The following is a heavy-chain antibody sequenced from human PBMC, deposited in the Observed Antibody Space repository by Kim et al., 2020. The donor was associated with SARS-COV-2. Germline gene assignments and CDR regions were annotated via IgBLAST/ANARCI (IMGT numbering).Heavy chain of an antibody. CDR2: FFRSGST. CDR3: ASWDYSDNAGLVH. Sequence: SETLSLTCTVSGSPISSYYWVWVRQPPGKGLEWMATFFRSGSTSSNPSLKSRVTISADTSNHQFSLQLGSVTAADTAVYYCASWDYSDNAGLVHWGQGTLVTVSS. D-gene: IGHD4-4*01. J-gene: IGHJ4*02. CDR1: GSPISSYY. V-gene: IGHV4-59*13.